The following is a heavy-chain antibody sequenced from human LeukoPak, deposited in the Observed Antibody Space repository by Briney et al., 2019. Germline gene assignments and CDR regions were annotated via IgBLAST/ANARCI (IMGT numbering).Heavy chain of an antibody. CDR1: RFTFSDYS. CDR2: IGSNISAM. Sequence: GGSLRLSCAASRFTFSDYSMNWVRQAPGKGLEWVSYIGSNISAMYYADSVRGRFTISRDNAKNSLYLQMNSLRADDTAVYYCAGGSLGSGTSSDCCPLDYWGQGTLVTVSS. CDR3: AGGSLGSGTSSDCCPLDY. D-gene: IGHD2-15*01. V-gene: IGHV3-48*04. J-gene: IGHJ4*02.